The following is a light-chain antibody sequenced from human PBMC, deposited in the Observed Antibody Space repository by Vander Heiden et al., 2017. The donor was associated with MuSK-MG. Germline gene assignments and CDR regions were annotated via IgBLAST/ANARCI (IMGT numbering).Light chain of an antibody. CDR2: GAT. CDR1: QSVSSN. Sequence: EIVMTQSPGTLSVSPGERATLSCRAGQSVSSNLAWYQQKPGQAPRLLIDGATTRATGIPARCSGSGSETEFTLTISSLRSEDSAVYYCQQYKDWPPEYTFGQGTKLEIK. J-gene: IGKJ2*01. CDR3: QQYKDWPPEYT. V-gene: IGKV3-15*01.